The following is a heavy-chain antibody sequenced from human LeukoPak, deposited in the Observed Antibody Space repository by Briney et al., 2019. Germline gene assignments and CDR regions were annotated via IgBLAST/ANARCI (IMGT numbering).Heavy chain of an antibody. CDR2: IYYSGST. V-gene: IGHV4-59*01. Sequence: SETLSLTCTVSGGSISSYYWSWIRQPPGKGLEWIGYIYYSGSTNYNPSLKSRVTISVDTSKNQFSLKLSSVTAADTTVYYCARGRSSSWPRNSSGGMDVWGQGTTVTVSS. J-gene: IGHJ6*02. CDR3: ARGRSSSWPRNSSGGMDV. D-gene: IGHD6-13*01. CDR1: GGSISSYY.